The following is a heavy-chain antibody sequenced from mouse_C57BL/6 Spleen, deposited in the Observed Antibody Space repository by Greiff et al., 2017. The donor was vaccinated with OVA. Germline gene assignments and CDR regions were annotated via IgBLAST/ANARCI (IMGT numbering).Heavy chain of an antibody. CDR1: GYTFTEYT. CDR3: AGHEGYDYDERTAMDY. Sequence: LVESGAELVKPGASVKLSCKASGYTFTEYTIHWVKQRSGQGLEWIGWFYPGSGSIKYNEKFKDKATLTADTSSSTVYMELSRLTSEDSAVYVCAGHEGYDYDERTAMDYWGQGTSVTVSS. D-gene: IGHD2-4*01. J-gene: IGHJ4*01. CDR2: FYPGSGSI. V-gene: IGHV1-62-2*01.